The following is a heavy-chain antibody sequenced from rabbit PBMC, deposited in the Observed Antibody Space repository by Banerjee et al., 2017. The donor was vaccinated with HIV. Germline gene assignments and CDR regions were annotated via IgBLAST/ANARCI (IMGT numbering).Heavy chain of an antibody. CDR1: GIDFSTSYY. J-gene: IGHJ4*01. Sequence: QEQLEESGGDLVKPEGTLTLTCEASGIDFSTSYYMCWVRQAPGKGLEWIGCIYAGSGSTYYASWAKGRFTISRTSSTTVALQMTSLTAADMATYFCARGDYSSGWGFNLWGPGTLVTVS. D-gene: IGHD4-1*01. CDR3: ARGDYSSGWGFNL. CDR2: IYAGSGST. V-gene: IGHV1S45*01.